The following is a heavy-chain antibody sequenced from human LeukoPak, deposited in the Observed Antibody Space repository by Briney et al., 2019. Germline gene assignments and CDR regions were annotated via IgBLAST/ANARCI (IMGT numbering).Heavy chain of an antibody. D-gene: IGHD2/OR15-2a*01. J-gene: IGHJ6*02. CDR2: IYYSGST. CDR1: GGSISSYY. V-gene: IGHV4-59*12. Sequence: SETLSLTCTVSGGSISSYYWSWIRQPPGKGLEWIGYIYYSGSTNYNPSLKSRVTISVDTSKNQFSPKLSSVTAADTAVYYCARDFVGRKYLGLDVWGHGTTVTVSS. CDR3: ARDFVGRKYLGLDV.